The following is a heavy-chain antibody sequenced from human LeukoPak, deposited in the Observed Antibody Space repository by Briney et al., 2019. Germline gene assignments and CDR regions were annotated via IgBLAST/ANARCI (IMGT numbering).Heavy chain of an antibody. V-gene: IGHV3-74*01. CDR3: ARDQSRVWFGELLPSPLDY. D-gene: IGHD3-10*01. CDR2: INSDGSST. CDR1: GFTFSSYW. J-gene: IGHJ4*02. Sequence: GGSLRLSCAAFGFTFSSYWMHWVRQAPGKGLVWVSRINSDGSSTSYADSVKGRFTISRDNAKNTLYLQMNSLRAEDTAVYYCARDQSRVWFGELLPSPLDYWGQGTLVTVSS.